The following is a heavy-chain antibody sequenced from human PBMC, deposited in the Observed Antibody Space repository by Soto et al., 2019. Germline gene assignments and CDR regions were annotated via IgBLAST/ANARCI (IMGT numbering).Heavy chain of an antibody. V-gene: IGHV1-2*02. CDR1: GYTFTGYY. CDR2: INPNSGGT. J-gene: IGHJ4*02. CDR3: ARWDTAMANFDY. D-gene: IGHD5-18*01. Sequence: ASVQVSCKASGYTFTGYYMHWVRQAPGQGLEWMGWINPNSGGTNYAQKFQGRVTMTRDTSISTAFMELSRLRSDDTAVYYCARWDTAMANFDYWGQGTLVTVSS.